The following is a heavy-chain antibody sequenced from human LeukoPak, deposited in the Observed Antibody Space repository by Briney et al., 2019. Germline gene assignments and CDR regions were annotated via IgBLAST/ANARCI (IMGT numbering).Heavy chain of an antibody. V-gene: IGHV4-59*08. D-gene: IGHD6-25*01. CDR1: GGSISSYY. CDR3: ARQGGGFWYFDF. CDR2: IYYSGST. Sequence: SETLSLTCTVSGGSISSYYWSWIRQPPGKGLEWIGYIYYSGSTNYNPSLKSRVTISVDTSKNQFSLKLSSVTAADTAVYYCARQGGGFWYFDFWGRGTLVTVSS. J-gene: IGHJ2*01.